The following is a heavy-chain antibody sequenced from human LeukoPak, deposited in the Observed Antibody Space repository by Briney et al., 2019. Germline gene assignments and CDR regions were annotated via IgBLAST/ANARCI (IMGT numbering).Heavy chain of an antibody. CDR2: ITSSSSYI. Sequence: GGSLRLSCAASGFTFSSYSMNWVRQAPGKGLEWVSSITSSSSYIYYADSVKGRFTISRDNAKNSLYLQMNSLRAEDTAVYYCARVSSSSLAEDAFDIWGQGTMVTVSS. D-gene: IGHD6-6*01. CDR3: ARVSSSSLAEDAFDI. J-gene: IGHJ3*02. CDR1: GFTFSSYS. V-gene: IGHV3-21*01.